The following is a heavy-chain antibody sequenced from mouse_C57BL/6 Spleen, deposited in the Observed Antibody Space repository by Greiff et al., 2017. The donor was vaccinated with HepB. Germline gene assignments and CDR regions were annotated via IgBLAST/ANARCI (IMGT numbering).Heavy chain of an antibody. CDR1: GYTFTSYW. V-gene: IGHV1-59*01. D-gene: IGHD1-3*01. Sequence: QVQLQQPGAELVRPGTSVKLSCKASGYTFTSYWMHWVKQRPGQGLEWIGVIDPSDSYTNYNQKFKGKATLTVDTSSSTAYMQLSSLTSEDSAVYYCARESLWGQGTTLTVSS. CDR2: IDPSDSYT. J-gene: IGHJ2*01. CDR3: ARESL.